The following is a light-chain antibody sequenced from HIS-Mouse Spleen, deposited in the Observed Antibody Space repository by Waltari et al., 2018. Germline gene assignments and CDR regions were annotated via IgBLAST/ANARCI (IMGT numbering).Light chain of an antibody. CDR1: SSDVGGYHD. Sequence: QSALTQPASVSGSPGQSSTISCTGTSSDVGGYHDVSWYQQNPGKAPKLMIYDVSNRPSGVSNRFSGSKSGNTASLTISGLQAEDEADYYCSSYTSSSTLEVVFGGGTKLTVL. CDR2: DVS. V-gene: IGLV2-14*03. J-gene: IGLJ2*01. CDR3: SSYTSSSTLEVV.